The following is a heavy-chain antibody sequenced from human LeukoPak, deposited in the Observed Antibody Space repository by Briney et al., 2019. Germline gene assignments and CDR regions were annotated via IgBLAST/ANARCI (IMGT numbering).Heavy chain of an antibody. Sequence: ETLSLTCTVSGGSISSYYWSWIRQPPGKGLEWIGYIYYSGSTNYNPSLKSRVTISVDTSKNQFSLKLSSVTAADTAVYYCARVDYDYVWGSFGPYDYWGQGTLVTVSS. CDR1: GGSISSYY. J-gene: IGHJ4*02. CDR3: ARVDYDYVWGSFGPYDY. CDR2: IYYSGST. D-gene: IGHD3-16*01. V-gene: IGHV4-59*01.